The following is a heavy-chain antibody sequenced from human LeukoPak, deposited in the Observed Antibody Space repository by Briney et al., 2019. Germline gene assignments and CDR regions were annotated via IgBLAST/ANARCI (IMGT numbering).Heavy chain of an antibody. CDR1: GGSISSSSYY. CDR2: IYYSGST. CDR3: ARISSVTKIPRTYYDFWSGYYYYGMDV. J-gene: IGHJ6*02. V-gene: IGHV4-39*01. Sequence: SETLSLTCTVSGGSISSSSYYWGWIRQPPGKGLEWIGSIYYSGSTYYNPSLKSRVTISVDTSKNQFSLKLSSVTAADTAVYYCARISSVTKIPRTYYDFWSGYYYYGMDVWGQGTTDTVSS. D-gene: IGHD3-3*01.